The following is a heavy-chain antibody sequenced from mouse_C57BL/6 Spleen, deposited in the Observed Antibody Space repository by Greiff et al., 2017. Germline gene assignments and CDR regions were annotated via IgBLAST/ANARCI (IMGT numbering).Heavy chain of an antibody. V-gene: IGHV1-18*01. Sequence: LKESGPELVKPGASVKIPCKASGYTFTDYNMDWVKQSHGKSLEWIGDINPNNGGTIYNEKFKGKATLTVDKSSSTAYMELRSLTSEDTAVYYCARDYREYFDVWGTGTTVTVSS. CDR3: ARDYREYFDV. CDR2: INPNNGGT. J-gene: IGHJ1*03. CDR1: GYTFTDYN. D-gene: IGHD2-14*01.